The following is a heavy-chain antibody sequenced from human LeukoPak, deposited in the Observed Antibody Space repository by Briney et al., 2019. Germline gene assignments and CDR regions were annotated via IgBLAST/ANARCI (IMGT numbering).Heavy chain of an antibody. J-gene: IGHJ6*03. D-gene: IGHD5-18*01. CDR2: IYYSGST. CDR3: ARTTEGGYTYDYFYYYYMDV. V-gene: IGHV4-59*01. CDR1: GGSISSYY. Sequence: SETLSLTCTVSGGSISSYYWSWIRQPPGKGLEWIGYIYYSGSTNYNPSLKSRVTISVDTSKNQFSLRLSSVTAADTAVYYCARTTEGGYTYDYFYYYYMDVWGKGTTVTISS.